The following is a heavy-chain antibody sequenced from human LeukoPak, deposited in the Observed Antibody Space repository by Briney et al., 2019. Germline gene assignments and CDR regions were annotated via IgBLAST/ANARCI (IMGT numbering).Heavy chain of an antibody. CDR1: GYTLTELS. Sequence: ASVKVSCKVSGYTLTELSMHWVRQAPGKGLEWMGGFDPEDGETIYAQKFQGRVTMTRDTSTSTVYMELSSLRSEDTAVYYCARDRLRLQYYFDYWGQGTLVTVSS. CDR2: FDPEDGET. D-gene: IGHD5-12*01. CDR3: ARDRLRLQYYFDY. V-gene: IGHV1-24*01. J-gene: IGHJ4*02.